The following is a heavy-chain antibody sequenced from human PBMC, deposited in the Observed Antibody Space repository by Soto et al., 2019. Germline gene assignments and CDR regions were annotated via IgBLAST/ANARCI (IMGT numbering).Heavy chain of an antibody. D-gene: IGHD3-10*01. V-gene: IGHV3-23*01. J-gene: IGHJ1*01. Sequence: GGSLRLSCAASGFTFSSYGMSWVRQAPEKGLEWVSGISASDGGAYYADSVKGRFTISRDNSENTLYLQMNSLRVEDTAVYYCATDSDREYFQHWGQGTLVTVSS. CDR3: ATDSDREYFQH. CDR1: GFTFSSYG. CDR2: ISASDGGA.